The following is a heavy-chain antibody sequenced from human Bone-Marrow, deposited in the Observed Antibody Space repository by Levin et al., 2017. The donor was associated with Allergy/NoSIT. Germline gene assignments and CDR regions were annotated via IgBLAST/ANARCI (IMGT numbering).Heavy chain of an antibody. V-gene: IGHV3-11*01. D-gene: IGHD1-1*01. CDR1: GFKFSDYY. CDR3: ARDGGVTGTTRFDY. CDR2: ISFSGNTI. J-gene: IGHJ4*02. Sequence: GESLKISCAASGFKFSDYYMSWVRQAPGKGPEWVSFISFSGNTIYYTDSVKGRFTISRDNAKNSLYLQMDSLRAEDTGVYYCARDGGVTGTTRFDYWGQGIPVIVSS.